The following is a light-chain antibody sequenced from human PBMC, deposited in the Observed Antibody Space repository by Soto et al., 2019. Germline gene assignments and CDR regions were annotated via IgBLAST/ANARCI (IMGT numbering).Light chain of an antibody. V-gene: IGKV3-11*01. CDR1: QSVSSY. CDR3: QQRSIWLT. Sequence: EIVLTQSPATLSLSPGERATLSCRASQSVSSYLAWYQQKPGQAPRLLIYDASNRATGIPARFSGSGSGTDFTLTSSSLEPEDFAVYYCQQRSIWLTFGGGTKVEIK. CDR2: DAS. J-gene: IGKJ4*01.